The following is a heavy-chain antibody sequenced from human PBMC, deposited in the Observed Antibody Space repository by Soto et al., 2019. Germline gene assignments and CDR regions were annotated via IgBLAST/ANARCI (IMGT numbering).Heavy chain of an antibody. CDR2: ISHLENT. CDR3: ARVSVVLAVFDY. Sequence: TLSLTCTVSVASISYGGFSWSWILQSPGKGLEWIGYISHLENTYLHPSLEGRVSMSLDTSKSQFSLLLASVTVADTAVYYCARVSVVLAVFDYWGQGALVTVSS. CDR1: VASISYGGFS. D-gene: IGHD2-15*01. V-gene: IGHV4-30-2*06. J-gene: IGHJ4*02.